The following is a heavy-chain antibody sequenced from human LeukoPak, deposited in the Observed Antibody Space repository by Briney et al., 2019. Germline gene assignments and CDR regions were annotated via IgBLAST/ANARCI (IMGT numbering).Heavy chain of an antibody. CDR2: INPNSGGT. J-gene: IGHJ4*02. Sequence: ASVKVSXKASGYTFTGYYMHWVRQAPGQGLEWMGWINPNSGGTKYAQKFQGRVTMTRDTSITTAYMELSRLRSDDTAVYYCARVDFWSGYYPTFDYWGQGTLVTVSS. D-gene: IGHD3-3*01. CDR3: ARVDFWSGYYPTFDY. CDR1: GYTFTGYY. V-gene: IGHV1-2*02.